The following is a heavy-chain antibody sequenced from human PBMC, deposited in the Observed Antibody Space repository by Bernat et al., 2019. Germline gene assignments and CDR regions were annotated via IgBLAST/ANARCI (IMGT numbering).Heavy chain of an antibody. CDR2: IWYDGSNK. CDR3: AKDITWFGTRPLPHYYGLDV. CDR1: GFTFSSYG. V-gene: IGHV3-33*06. Sequence: QVQLVESGGGVVQPGRSLRLSCAASGFTFSSYGMHWVRQAPGKGLEWVAVIWYDGSNKHYADSVKGRFTISRDNSKNTLYLQTNSLRAEDTAVYYCAKDITWFGTRPLPHYYGLDVWGQGTTVTVSS. J-gene: IGHJ6*02. D-gene: IGHD3-16*01.